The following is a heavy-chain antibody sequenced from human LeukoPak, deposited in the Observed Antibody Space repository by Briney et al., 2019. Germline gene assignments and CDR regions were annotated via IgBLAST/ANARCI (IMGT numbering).Heavy chain of an antibody. J-gene: IGHJ4*02. CDR2: IDSSGSII. V-gene: IGHV3-48*03. Sequence: PGGSLRLSCTASGFTFSSYGMNWVRQAPGKGLEWVSYIDSSGSIIYDADSVKGRFNISRDNAKNSLYLQLNSLRAEDTAVYFCARGRNTSAFAFLDYWGPRTLVTISS. CDR3: ARGRNTSAFAFLDY. CDR1: GFTFSSYG. D-gene: IGHD2-15*01.